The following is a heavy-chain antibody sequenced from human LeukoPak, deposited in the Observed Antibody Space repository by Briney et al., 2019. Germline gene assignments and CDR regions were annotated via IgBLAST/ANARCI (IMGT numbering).Heavy chain of an antibody. CDR2: IYYSGST. Sequence: SETLSPTCNVSGGSISSSYWGWIRQPPGKGLEWIGYIYYSGSTNYNPSLKSRVTMSVDTSKNQFSLKVTSVTAADTAVYYCARLTAYFDLWGRGTLVTVSS. V-gene: IGHV4-59*08. CDR1: GGSISSSY. CDR3: ARLTAYFDL. J-gene: IGHJ2*01.